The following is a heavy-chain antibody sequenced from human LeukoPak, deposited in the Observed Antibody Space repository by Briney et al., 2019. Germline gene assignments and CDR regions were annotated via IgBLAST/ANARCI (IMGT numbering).Heavy chain of an antibody. J-gene: IGHJ4*02. V-gene: IGHV4-61*08. Sequence: PSEILSLTCTVSGGSISSGGYYWSWIRQPPGKGLEWIGEINHSGSTNYNPSLKSRVTISVDTSKNQFSLKLSSVTAADTAVYYCARLSYSSSFPPYFDYWGQGTLVTVSS. CDR2: INHSGST. CDR3: ARLSYSSSFPPYFDY. CDR1: GGSISSGGYY. D-gene: IGHD6-6*01.